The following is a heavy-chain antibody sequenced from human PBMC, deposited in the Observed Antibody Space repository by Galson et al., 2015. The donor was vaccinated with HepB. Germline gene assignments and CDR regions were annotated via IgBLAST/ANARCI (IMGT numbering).Heavy chain of an antibody. CDR2: IYYSGST. Sequence: TLSLTCTVSGGSISSGGYYWSWIRQHPGKGLEWIGYIYYSGSTYYNPSLESRVTISVDTSKNQFSLKVGSVTAADTAVYYCARGRGSGKYFYYYGMDVWGQGTTVTVSS. D-gene: IGHD6-25*01. CDR1: GGSISSGGYY. V-gene: IGHV4-31*03. CDR3: ARGRGSGKYFYYYGMDV. J-gene: IGHJ6*02.